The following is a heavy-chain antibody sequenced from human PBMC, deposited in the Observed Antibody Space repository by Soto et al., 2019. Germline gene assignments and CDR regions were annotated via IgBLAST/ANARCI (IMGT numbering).Heavy chain of an antibody. CDR2: ISAYNGNT. V-gene: IGHV1-18*01. D-gene: IGHD3-22*01. J-gene: IGHJ4*02. CDR1: GYTFTSYG. CDR3: ARVLAYYYDSSGYYDD. Sequence: ASVKVSCKASGYTFTSYGISWVRQAPGQGLEWMGWISAYNGNTTYAQKLQGRVTMTTDTSTSTAYMELRSLRSDDTAVYYCARVLAYYYDSSGYYDDWGQGTLVTVSS.